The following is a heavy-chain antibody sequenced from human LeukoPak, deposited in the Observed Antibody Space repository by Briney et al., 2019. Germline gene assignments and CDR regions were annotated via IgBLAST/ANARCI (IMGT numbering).Heavy chain of an antibody. CDR1: GFTFSSYW. CDR3: AGGGFYYYDSSGYYGFDP. V-gene: IGHV3-7*01. J-gene: IGHJ5*02. Sequence: GGSLRLSCAASGFTFSSYWMSWVRQAPGKGLEWVANIKQDGSEKYYVDSVKGRFTISRDNAKNSLYLQMNSLRAEDTAVYYCAGGGFYYYDSSGYYGFDPWGQGTLGTVSS. D-gene: IGHD3-22*01. CDR2: IKQDGSEK.